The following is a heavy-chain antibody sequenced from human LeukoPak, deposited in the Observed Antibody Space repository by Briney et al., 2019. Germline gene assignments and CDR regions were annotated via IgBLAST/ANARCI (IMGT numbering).Heavy chain of an antibody. CDR3: ARFPAAAGTGRED. CDR2: IYYSGST. D-gene: IGHD6-13*01. V-gene: IGHV4-39*07. Sequence: SETLSLTCTVSGGSISSSSYYWGWIRKPPGKGLEWIVSIYYSGSTYYNPSLTSRVTISVDTSKNQFSLKLSSVTAADTAVYYCARFPAAAGTGREDWGQGTLVTVSS. J-gene: IGHJ4*02. CDR1: GGSISSSSYY.